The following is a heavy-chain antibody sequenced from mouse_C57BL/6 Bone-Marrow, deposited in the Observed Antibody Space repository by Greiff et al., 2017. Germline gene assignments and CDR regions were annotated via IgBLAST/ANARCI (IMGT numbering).Heavy chain of an antibody. CDR3: ASGGYDWFSY. CDR2: IYPRSGNT. V-gene: IGHV1-81*01. Sequence: VQLQQSGAELARPGASVKLSCKASGYTFTSYGISWVKQRTGQGLEWIGEIYPRSGNTYYNEKFKGKATLTADKSSSTAYMGLRSLTSEDSAVYFCASGGYDWFSYWGQGTLVTVSA. J-gene: IGHJ3*01. D-gene: IGHD2-14*01. CDR1: GYTFTSYG.